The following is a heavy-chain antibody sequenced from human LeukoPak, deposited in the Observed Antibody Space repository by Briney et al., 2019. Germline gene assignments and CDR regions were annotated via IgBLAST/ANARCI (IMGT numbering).Heavy chain of an antibody. CDR2: IYYSGST. CDR1: GGSISSYY. J-gene: IGHJ6*03. CDR3: ARVRELLRPPYYYYYYMDV. V-gene: IGHV4-59*01. Sequence: SETLSLTCTVSGGSISSYYWSWIRQPPGKGQEWVGYIYYSGSTNYNPSLKSRVTISVDTSKNQFSLKLSSVTAADTAVYYCARVRELLRPPYYYYYYMDVWGKGTTVTVSS. D-gene: IGHD1-26*01.